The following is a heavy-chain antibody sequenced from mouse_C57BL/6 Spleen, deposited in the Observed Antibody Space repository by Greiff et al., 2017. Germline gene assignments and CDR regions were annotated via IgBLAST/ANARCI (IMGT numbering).Heavy chain of an antibody. D-gene: IGHD2-2*01. Sequence: VQLQQSGPELVKPGASVKISCKASGYSFTDYNMNWVKQSNGKSLEWIGVINPNYGTTSYNQKFKGKATLTVDKSSSTAYMELRSLTSEDSAVYYCARKLWLREGAMDYWGQGTSVTVSS. CDR3: ARKLWLREGAMDY. CDR1: GYSFTDYN. J-gene: IGHJ4*01. V-gene: IGHV1-39*01. CDR2: INPNYGTT.